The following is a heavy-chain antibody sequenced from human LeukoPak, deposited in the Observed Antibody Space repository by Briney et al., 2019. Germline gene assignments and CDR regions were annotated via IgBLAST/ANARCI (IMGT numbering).Heavy chain of an antibody. CDR1: GGSISSYY. D-gene: IGHD1-20*01. V-gene: IGHV4-59*08. CDR2: IYYSGRT. Sequence: SETLSLTCTVSGGSISSYYWGWIRQPPGKGLGRIGYIYYSGRTNYNPSLKSRVTISVDTSKNQFSLKLSSVTAADTAVYYCVSQDNWNLPFDYWGQGTLSPSPQ. CDR3: VSQDNWNLPFDY. J-gene: IGHJ4*02.